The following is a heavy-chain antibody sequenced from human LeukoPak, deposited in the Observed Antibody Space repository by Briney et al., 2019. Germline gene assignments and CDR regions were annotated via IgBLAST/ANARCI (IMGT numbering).Heavy chain of an antibody. D-gene: IGHD4-17*01. CDR1: GGSLSSSSYY. CDR2: IYYSGST. J-gene: IGHJ4*02. V-gene: IGHV4-39*07. CDR3: ARDPLGDSFLDY. Sequence: SETLSLTCTVSGGSLSSSSYYWGWIRQPPGKGLEWIVSIYYSGSTYYNPSLKSRVTISVDTSKNQFSLKLSSLTAADPAVYYCARDPLGDSFLDYWGQGSLVTVSS.